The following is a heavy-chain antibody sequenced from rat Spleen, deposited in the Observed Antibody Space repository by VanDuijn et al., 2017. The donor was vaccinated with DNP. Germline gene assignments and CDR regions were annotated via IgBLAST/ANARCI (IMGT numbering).Heavy chain of an antibody. CDR3: VRVNSGFLYYALDA. J-gene: IGHJ4*01. Sequence: EVQLVESGGDLVQPGRSLKLSCVASGFTSNNYWMTWIRQVPGKGLEWVASIATSGGSTYYPDSVKGRFTISRDDAKNTLYLQMNSLRSEDTATYYCVRVNSGFLYYALDAWGQGTSVTVSS. D-gene: IGHD4-4*01. CDR2: IATSGGST. CDR1: GFTSNNYW. V-gene: IGHV5-31*01.